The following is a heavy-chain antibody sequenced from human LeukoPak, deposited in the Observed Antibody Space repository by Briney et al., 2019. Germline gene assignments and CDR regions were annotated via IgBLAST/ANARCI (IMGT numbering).Heavy chain of an antibody. Sequence: PSKTLSLTCAVSGGSISSGSYSWSWIRQPAGKGLEWIGRIYTSGSTNYNPSLKSRVTMSVDTSKNQFSLKLSSVTAADTAVYYCARDLYPSYGSLGGLDPWGQGTLVTVSS. CDR2: IYTSGST. CDR3: ARDLYPSYGSLGGLDP. V-gene: IGHV4-61*02. J-gene: IGHJ5*02. D-gene: IGHD5-18*01. CDR1: GGSISSGSYS.